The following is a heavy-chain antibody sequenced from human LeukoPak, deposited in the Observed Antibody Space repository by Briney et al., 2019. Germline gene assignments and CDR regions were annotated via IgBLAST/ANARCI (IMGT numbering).Heavy chain of an antibody. V-gene: IGHV1-18*01. CDR3: ARDDPDIVVIPGAADI. Sequence: ASVKVSCKASGYTFTSYGISWVRQAPGQGLEWMGWISAYNGNTNYAQKLQGRVTMTTDTSTSTAYMELRSLRSEDTAVYYCARDDPDIVVIPGAADIWGRGTLVTVSS. CDR2: ISAYNGNT. D-gene: IGHD2-15*01. J-gene: IGHJ3*02. CDR1: GYTFTSYG.